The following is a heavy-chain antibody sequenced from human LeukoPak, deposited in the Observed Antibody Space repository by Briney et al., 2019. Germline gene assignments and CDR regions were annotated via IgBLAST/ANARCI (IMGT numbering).Heavy chain of an antibody. Sequence: SLKASCKASVGTFSSYAISWARQAPGQRPEWMGGIILIFGTANYAQTFQGRVTITAVESTNTAYMELSSLGSEDTAVYYCVRVKGNDYGDYGYYYGMDVWGKGTTVTVSS. D-gene: IGHD4-17*01. J-gene: IGHJ6*04. CDR1: VGTFSSYA. V-gene: IGHV1-69*13. CDR3: VRVKGNDYGDYGYYYGMDV. CDR2: IILIFGTA.